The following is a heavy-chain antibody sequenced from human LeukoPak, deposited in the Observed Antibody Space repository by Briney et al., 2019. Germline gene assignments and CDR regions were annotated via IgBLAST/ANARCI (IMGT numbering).Heavy chain of an antibody. CDR3: ARDYIDTASCASGVCYTGGFDP. Sequence: SETLSLTCTVSGASVSSGDYYWSWLRQHPGKGLEWIGYIHYSGPTYSNPSLRSRVTLSVDTSNNLLSLRLCSVTSADTAVYYCARDYIDTASCASGVCYTGGFDPWGQGTLVTVSS. CDR1: GASVSSGDYY. J-gene: IGHJ5*02. D-gene: IGHD2-8*01. CDR2: IHYSGPT. V-gene: IGHV4-31*03.